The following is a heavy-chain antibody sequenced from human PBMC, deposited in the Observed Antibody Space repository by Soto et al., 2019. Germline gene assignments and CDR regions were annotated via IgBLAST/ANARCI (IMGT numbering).Heavy chain of an antibody. D-gene: IGHD3-3*01. J-gene: IGHJ6*02. Sequence: GESLKISCKGFGYDFTSYWVAWVRQMPGKGLEWMGMIYPSDSDTKYSPSFRGQVTISADKSISTVYLQWRSLKASDTAMYYCAKQSGHDYWSQYYSEGGYFGMDVWGQGTTVTVSS. V-gene: IGHV5-51*01. CDR2: IYPSDSDT. CDR1: GYDFTSYW. CDR3: AKQSGHDYWSQYYSEGGYFGMDV.